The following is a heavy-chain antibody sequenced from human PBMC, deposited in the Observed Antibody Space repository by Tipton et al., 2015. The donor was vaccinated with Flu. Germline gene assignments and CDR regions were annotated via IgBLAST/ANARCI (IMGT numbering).Heavy chain of an antibody. Sequence: QSGAEVKKPGTSVKVSCKASGYSFTSDGITWVRQAPGQGLEWMGWISTYNGDTNVAQSLQGKVTMTRDTFANTAFLELTGLRSDDTAVYYCTLGLEWLPLWGQGTLITVSS. J-gene: IGHJ4*02. CDR1: GYSFTSDG. CDR2: ISTYNGDT. D-gene: IGHD5-12*01. CDR3: TLGLEWLPL. V-gene: IGHV1-18*04.